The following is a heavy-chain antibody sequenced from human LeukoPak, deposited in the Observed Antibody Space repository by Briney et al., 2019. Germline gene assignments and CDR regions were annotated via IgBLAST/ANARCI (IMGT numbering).Heavy chain of an antibody. Sequence: PGGSLRLSCAASGFTVSSNYMSWVRQAPGKGLEWVSIIYSGGSTYYADSVKGRFTISRGNSKNTLYLQMNSLRAEDTAVYYCAKGPGDWGLDYWGQGTLVTVSS. CDR1: GFTVSSNY. CDR3: AKGPGDWGLDY. D-gene: IGHD2-21*02. V-gene: IGHV3-53*01. J-gene: IGHJ4*02. CDR2: IYSGGST.